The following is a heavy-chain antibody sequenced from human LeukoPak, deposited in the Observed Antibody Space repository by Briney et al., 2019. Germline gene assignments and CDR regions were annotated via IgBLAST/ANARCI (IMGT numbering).Heavy chain of an antibody. V-gene: IGHV1-2*02. J-gene: IGHJ6*03. CDR2: INPNSGGT. Sequence: EASVKVSCKASGYTFTGYYMHWVRQAPGQGLEWMGWINPNSGGTNYAQKFQGRVTMTRDTSISTAYMELSRLRSDDTAVYYCARGQYSSSSLHGYYYYYMDVWGKGTTVTVSS. CDR3: ARGQYSSSSLHGYYYYYMDV. CDR1: GYTFTGYY. D-gene: IGHD6-6*01.